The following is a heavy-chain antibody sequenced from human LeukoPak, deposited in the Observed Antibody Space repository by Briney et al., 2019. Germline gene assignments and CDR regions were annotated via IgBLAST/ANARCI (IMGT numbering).Heavy chain of an antibody. D-gene: IGHD3-10*01. CDR3: AILWFGELNLAHFDY. V-gene: IGHV1-2*02. Sequence: ASVKVSCKAPGYTFTGYYMHWVRQAPGQGLEWMGWINPNSGGTNYAQKFQGRVTMTRDTSISTAYMELSRLRSDDTAVYYCAILWFGELNLAHFDYWGQGTLVTVSS. CDR1: GYTFTGYY. J-gene: IGHJ4*02. CDR2: INPNSGGT.